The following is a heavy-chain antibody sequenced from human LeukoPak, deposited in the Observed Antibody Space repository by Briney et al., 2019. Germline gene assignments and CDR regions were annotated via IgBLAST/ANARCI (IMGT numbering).Heavy chain of an antibody. CDR3: ARGPGGRSGYYPLEDYYYYYYMDV. V-gene: IGHV1-18*01. CDR1: GYTFTSYG. Sequence: ASVKVSCKASGYTFTSYGISWVRQAPGQGLEWMGWISAYNGNTNYAQKLQGRVTMTTDTSTSPAYMELRSLRSDDTAVYYCARGPGGRSGYYPLEDYYYYYYMDVWGKGTTVTVSS. D-gene: IGHD3-22*01. CDR2: ISAYNGNT. J-gene: IGHJ6*03.